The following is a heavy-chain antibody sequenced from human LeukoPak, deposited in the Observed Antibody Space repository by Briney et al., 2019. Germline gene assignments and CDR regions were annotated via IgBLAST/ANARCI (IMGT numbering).Heavy chain of an antibody. CDR1: GGSFSGYY. Sequence: SETLSLTCAVYGGSFSGYYWSWIRQPPEEGLEWIGEINHSGSTNYNPSLKSRVTISVDTSKNQFSLKLSSVTAADTAVYYCAANMARFDYWGQGTLVTVSS. CDR3: AANMARFDY. J-gene: IGHJ4*02. D-gene: IGHD3-10*01. V-gene: IGHV4-34*01. CDR2: INHSGST.